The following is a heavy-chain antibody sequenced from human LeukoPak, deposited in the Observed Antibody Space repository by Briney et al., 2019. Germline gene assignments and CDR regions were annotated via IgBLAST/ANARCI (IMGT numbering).Heavy chain of an antibody. V-gene: IGHV3-21*01. CDR2: ISVRSNYR. D-gene: IGHD3-22*01. CDR3: VRLRRNSDRSGYYYYYDY. J-gene: IGHJ4*02. CDR1: GFTFSSYA. Sequence: PGGSLRLSCAASGFTFSSYAMTWVRQAPGKGLEWVSSISVRSNYRYYADSVRGRFTISRDDARDSLFLQMNSLRAEATAVYFCVRLRRNSDRSGYYYYYDYWGQGTLVTVSS.